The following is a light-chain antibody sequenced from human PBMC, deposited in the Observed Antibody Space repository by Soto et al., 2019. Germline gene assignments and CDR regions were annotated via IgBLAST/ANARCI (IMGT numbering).Light chain of an antibody. J-gene: IGLJ2*01. V-gene: IGLV1-44*01. CDR2: TDS. CDR3: VAWDDSLNGPL. Sequence: QSVLTQPPSASGTPGQVVTISCSGSSSNIGSNTVNWYQHLPGTAPKLPIYTDSLRPSGVPGRFTAFKSGTSASLAISGLQSEDEADYYCVAWDDSLNGPLFGGGTKLTVL. CDR1: SSNIGSNT.